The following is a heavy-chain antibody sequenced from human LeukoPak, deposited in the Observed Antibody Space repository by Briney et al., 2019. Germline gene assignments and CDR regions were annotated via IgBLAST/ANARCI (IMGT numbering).Heavy chain of an antibody. J-gene: IGHJ3*02. CDR1: GFTFSDYY. CDR2: INHSGST. CDR3: ARGDGPLGAFDI. D-gene: IGHD6-13*01. Sequence: GSLRLSCAASGFTFSDYYMSWIRQPPGKGLEWIGEINHSGSTNYNPSLKSRVTISVDTSKNQFSLKLSSVTAADTAVYYCARGDGPLGAFDIWGQGTMVTVSS. V-gene: IGHV4-34*01.